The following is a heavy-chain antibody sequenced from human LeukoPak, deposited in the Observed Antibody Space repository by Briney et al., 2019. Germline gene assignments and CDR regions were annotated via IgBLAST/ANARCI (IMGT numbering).Heavy chain of an antibody. D-gene: IGHD3-10*02. CDR2: ISYDGSNK. J-gene: IGHJ6*04. Sequence: GGSLRLSCAASGFTFSSYGMHWVRQAPGKGLEWVAVISYDGSNKYHADSVKGRFTISRDNSKNTLYLQMNSLRAEDTAVYYCAELGITMIGGVWGKGTTVTISS. CDR3: AELGITMIGGV. V-gene: IGHV3-30*18. CDR1: GFTFSSYG.